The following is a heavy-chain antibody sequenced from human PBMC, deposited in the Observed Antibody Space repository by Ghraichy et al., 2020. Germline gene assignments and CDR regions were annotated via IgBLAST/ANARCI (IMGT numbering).Heavy chain of an antibody. CDR1: GFTFSSFA. D-gene: IGHD2-8*01. CDR3: ARQYCANGACSFDS. J-gene: IGHJ4*02. CDR2: ISHSSSNT. V-gene: IGHV3-48*01. Sequence: LSLTCAASGFTFSSFAMNWVRQAPGKGLEWVSYISHSSSNTLYADSVKGRFTIARDNVKNSLYLQMNSLRAEDTAGYYCARQYCANGACSFDSWGQGTLVTVSS.